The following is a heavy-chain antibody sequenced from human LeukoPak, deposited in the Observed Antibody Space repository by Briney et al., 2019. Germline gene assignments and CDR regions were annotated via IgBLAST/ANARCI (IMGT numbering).Heavy chain of an antibody. J-gene: IGHJ3*02. CDR2: MSYDGNNR. CDR3: AKERVRGVIFDAFDI. V-gene: IGHV3-30*18. D-gene: IGHD3-10*01. Sequence: GGSLRLSCLASGFTFSSYAMHWVRQAPGKGLEWMAVMSYDGNNRYYTDSVKGRFFISRDNSKNTVYLQMNSLRAEDTAVYYCAKERVRGVIFDAFDIWGQGTMVTVSS. CDR1: GFTFSSYA.